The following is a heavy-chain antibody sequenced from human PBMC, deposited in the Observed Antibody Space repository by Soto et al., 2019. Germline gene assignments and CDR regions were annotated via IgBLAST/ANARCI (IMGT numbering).Heavy chain of an antibody. CDR3: AKDIGIYGSGSYYNAFDI. CDR1: GFTFDDYA. V-gene: IGHV3-43*02. D-gene: IGHD3-10*01. J-gene: IGHJ3*02. Sequence: GGSLRLSCAASGFTFDDYAMHWVRQAPGKGLEWVSLISGDGGSTYYADSVKGRFTISRDNSKNSLYLQMNSLRTEDTALYYCAKDIGIYGSGSYYNAFDIWGQGTMVTVSS. CDR2: ISGDGGST.